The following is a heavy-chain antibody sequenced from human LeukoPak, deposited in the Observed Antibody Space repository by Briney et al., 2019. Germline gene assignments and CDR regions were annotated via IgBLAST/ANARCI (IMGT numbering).Heavy chain of an antibody. CDR1: EFTFGSYA. CDR2: ISSSGTYT. V-gene: IGHV3-23*01. J-gene: IGHJ4*02. CDR3: AKRYGDSTGWFFDF. D-gene: IGHD6-13*01. Sequence: GGSLRLSCAASEFTFGSYAMSRVRQAPGKGLVWVSAISSSGTYTYYADSVKGRFTVSRDSSKNMLFLQMNSLRAEDTAVFYCAKRYGDSTGWFFDFWGQGSLVTVSS.